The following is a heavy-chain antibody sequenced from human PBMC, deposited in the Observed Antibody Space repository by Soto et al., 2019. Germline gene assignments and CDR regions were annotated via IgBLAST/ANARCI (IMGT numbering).Heavy chain of an antibody. V-gene: IGHV4-34*01. J-gene: IGHJ3*02. CDR2: MSHSGGT. CDR3: ARVERGTATTVVDAFDI. CDR1: GGFVSSGSYY. Sequence: QVQLQQWGAGLLKPSETLSLTCAVYGGFVSSGSYYWSWIRQPPGKGLEWIGEMSHSGGTHFNPSSRSRVTISLDTSKNQFSLKMGSVTAADTALYYCARVERGTATTVVDAFDIWGPGTMVTVSS. D-gene: IGHD1-1*01.